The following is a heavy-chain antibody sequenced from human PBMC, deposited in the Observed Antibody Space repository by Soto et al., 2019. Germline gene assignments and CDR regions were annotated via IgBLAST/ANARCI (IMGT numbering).Heavy chain of an antibody. CDR1: GLTFRSYW. Sequence: PGGSLRLSCAASGLTFRSYWMHWVRQAPGKGLVWVAGITYDGSDEYYVDSVKGRFTISRDSSKNTLYLQMNRLRAEDTAVYYCAKDGSSSWEPFDYWGQGTLVTVSS. CDR2: ITYDGSDE. CDR3: AKDGSSSWEPFDY. V-gene: IGHV3-30*18. D-gene: IGHD6-13*01. J-gene: IGHJ4*02.